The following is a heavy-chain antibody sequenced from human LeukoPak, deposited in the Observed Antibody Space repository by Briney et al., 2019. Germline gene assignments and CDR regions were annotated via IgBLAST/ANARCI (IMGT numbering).Heavy chain of an antibody. CDR2: ISAYNGNT. CDR3: AREVLRWSRRYFDY. V-gene: IGHV1-18*01. Sequence: ASVKVSCKASGYTFTSYGISWVRQAPGQGLKWMGWISAYNGNTNYAQKLQGRVTMTTDTSTSTAYMELRSLRSDDTAVYYCAREVLRWSRRYFDYWGQGTLVTVSS. CDR1: GYTFTSYG. D-gene: IGHD4-23*01. J-gene: IGHJ4*02.